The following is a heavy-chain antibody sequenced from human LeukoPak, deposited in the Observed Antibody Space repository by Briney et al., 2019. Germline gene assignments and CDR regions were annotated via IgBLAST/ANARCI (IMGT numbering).Heavy chain of an antibody. V-gene: IGHV3-9*01. CDR1: GFTFDDYA. CDR2: ISWNSGSI. Sequence: GRSLRLSCAASGFTFDDYAMHWVRHAPGKGLEWVSGISWNSGSIGYADSVKGRFTISRDNAKNSLYLQMNSLRAEDTALYYCAKGFFTPTDHFDYWGQGTLVTVSS. CDR3: AKGFFTPTDHFDY. J-gene: IGHJ4*02. D-gene: IGHD3-3*01.